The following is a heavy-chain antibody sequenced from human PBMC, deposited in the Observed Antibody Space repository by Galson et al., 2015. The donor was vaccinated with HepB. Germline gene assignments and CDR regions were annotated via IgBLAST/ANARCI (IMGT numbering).Heavy chain of an antibody. J-gene: IGHJ3*02. CDR3: ARDLNRDSMIRGFWSGYWTDAFDI. Sequence: LSLTCTVSGGSISSGSNYWSWVRQPAGKGLEWIGRVYTSGSSNYNPSLKSRVSMSVDTSKNQFSLKLSSVTAADTAVYYCARDLNRDSMIRGFWSGYWTDAFDIWGQGTMVTVSS. D-gene: IGHD3-3*01. CDR1: GGSISSGSNY. CDR2: VYTSGSS. V-gene: IGHV4-61*02.